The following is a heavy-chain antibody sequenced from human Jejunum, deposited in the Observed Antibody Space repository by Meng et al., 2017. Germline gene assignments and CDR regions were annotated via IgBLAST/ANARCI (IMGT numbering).Heavy chain of an antibody. Sequence: LRESGPGLVKPSQTLSLTCTVSGASMSSGNYYWTWIRQHPGKGLEWIGYIYYSGSTYYNPSLQSLVTISIDKSKNQFSLKLSSVTAADTAVYYCAREWSGSFRHFDYWGQGTLVTVSS. CDR2: IYYSGST. CDR1: GASMSSGNYY. V-gene: IGHV4-31*01. CDR3: AREWSGSFRHFDY. D-gene: IGHD1-26*01. J-gene: IGHJ4*02.